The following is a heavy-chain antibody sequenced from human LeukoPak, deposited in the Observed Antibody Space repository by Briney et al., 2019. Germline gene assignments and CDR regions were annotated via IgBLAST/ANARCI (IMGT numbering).Heavy chain of an antibody. CDR2: IHYSGNT. CDR3: ARGLLQSPDAFDI. Sequence: SETLSLTCTVSGDSITNYYRSWIRQPPGKGLEWMGYIHYSGNTNYNPSLKSRLSISVDRSRNQFSLKLSSLTAADTALYYCARGLLQSPDAFDIWGQGTMVSVSS. J-gene: IGHJ3*02. V-gene: IGHV4-59*01. D-gene: IGHD3-10*01. CDR1: GDSITNYY.